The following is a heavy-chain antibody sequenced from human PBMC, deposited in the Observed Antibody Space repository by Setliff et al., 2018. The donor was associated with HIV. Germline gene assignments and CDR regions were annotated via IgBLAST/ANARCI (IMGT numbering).Heavy chain of an antibody. CDR3: ASAYCSSTGCYVRWGNGMDV. CDR1: VDTFSNYA. D-gene: IGHD2-2*01. Sequence: SVKVSCKASVDTFSNYAISWVRQAPGQGLEWMGGIIPIFGTASHAQKFQGRVTITTDESTSTAYMELSSLRFEDTAMYYCASAYCSSTGCYVRWGNGMDVWGQGTTVTVSS. V-gene: IGHV1-69*05. CDR2: IIPIFGTA. J-gene: IGHJ6*02.